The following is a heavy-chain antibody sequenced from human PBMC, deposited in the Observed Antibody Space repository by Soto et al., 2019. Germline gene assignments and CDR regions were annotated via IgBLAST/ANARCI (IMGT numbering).Heavy chain of an antibody. J-gene: IGHJ6*02. Sequence: EVQLVESGGGLVQRGGSLRLSCAASGLTFSSYSMNWVRQAPGKGLEWVSYISSSSSTISYADSVKGRFNISRDNAKNTLYLQMHSLSAEYPAVYYCAFGEESSFCYCGRDVWGQGTTATFSS. CDR2: ISSSSSTI. CDR1: GLTFSSYS. D-gene: IGHD2-2*01. CDR3: AFGEESSFCYCGRDV. V-gene: IGHV3-48*01.